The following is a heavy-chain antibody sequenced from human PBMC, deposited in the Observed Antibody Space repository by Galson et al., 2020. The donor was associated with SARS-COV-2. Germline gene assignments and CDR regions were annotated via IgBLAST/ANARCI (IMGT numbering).Heavy chain of an antibody. J-gene: IGHJ6*02. CDR3: ARGGVYNYHYYGMDV. V-gene: IGHV1-8*01. CDR2: MNPNSGNT. D-gene: IGHD1-1*01. Sequence: ASVKVSCKASGYTFTSYDINWVRQATGQGLEWMGWMNPNSGNTGYAQKFQGRVTMTRNTSISTAYMELSSLRSEDTAVYYCARGGVYNYHYYGMDVWGQGTTVTVSS. CDR1: GYTFTSYD.